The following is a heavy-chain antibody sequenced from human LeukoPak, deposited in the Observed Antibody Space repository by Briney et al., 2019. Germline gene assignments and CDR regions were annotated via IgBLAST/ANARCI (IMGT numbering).Heavy chain of an antibody. Sequence: SGTLSLTCAVSGVSISSSNWWSWVRQPPGKGLEWIGEIYHSGSTNYNPSRKSRVTISVDKSKNQFSLKLSSVTAADTAGYYCARVGSQWLGFPEYYLDYWGQGTLVTVSS. CDR3: ARVGSQWLGFPEYYLDY. J-gene: IGHJ4*02. CDR1: GVSISSSNW. CDR2: IYHSGST. D-gene: IGHD6-19*01. V-gene: IGHV4-4*02.